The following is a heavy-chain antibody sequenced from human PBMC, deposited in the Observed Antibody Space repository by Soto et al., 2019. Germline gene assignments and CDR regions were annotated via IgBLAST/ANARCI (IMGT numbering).Heavy chain of an antibody. CDR2: INPNRGGT. CDR1: GYTFTGYY. Sequence: QVQLVQSGAEVKKPGASVKVSCKASGYTFTGYYMHWVRQAPGQGLDWMGWINPNRGGTNYAQKLQGWVTITRDTSISTAYMELCRLRSDGTAVYYCARAVAGTYYYGMDVCGQGTTVTVSS. J-gene: IGHJ6*02. V-gene: IGHV1-2*04. D-gene: IGHD6-19*01. CDR3: ARAVAGTYYYGMDV.